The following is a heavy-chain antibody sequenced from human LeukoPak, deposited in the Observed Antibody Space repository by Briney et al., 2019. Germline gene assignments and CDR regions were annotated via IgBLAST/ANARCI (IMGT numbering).Heavy chain of an antibody. V-gene: IGHV3-48*04. CDR3: ARVVRGVIIMLDY. CDR2: ISSSSSTI. D-gene: IGHD3-10*02. J-gene: IGHJ4*02. CDR1: GFTFSSYS. Sequence: GGSLRLYCAASGFTFSSYSMNWLRQAPGKGLEWVSYISSSSSTIYYADSVKGRFTISRDNAKNSLYLQMNSLRAEDTAVYYCARVVRGVIIMLDYWGQGTLVTVSS.